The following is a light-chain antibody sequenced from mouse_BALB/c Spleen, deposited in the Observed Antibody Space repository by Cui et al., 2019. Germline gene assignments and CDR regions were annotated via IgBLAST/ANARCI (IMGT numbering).Light chain of an antibody. Sequence: QIVLTQSRAIMSASPGEKVTMTCRASSSKTYMHWYQQKPGTSPQSWIYYTSKLASGVPARFSGSGSGTAYSLTISSMEAEDAATYYCHQRSNYPLTFGGGTKLEIK. CDR1: SSKTY. CDR2: YTS. CDR3: HQRSNYPLT. J-gene: IGKJ1*01. V-gene: IGKV4-70*01.